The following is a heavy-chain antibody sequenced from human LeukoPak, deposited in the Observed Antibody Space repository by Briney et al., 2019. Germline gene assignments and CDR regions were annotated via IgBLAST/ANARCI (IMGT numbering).Heavy chain of an antibody. CDR1: GFTFSDYY. D-gene: IGHD1-26*01. V-gene: IGHV3-11*04. CDR3: ARRAMGATSFDY. Sequence: GGSLRLYCAASGFTFSDYYMTWVRQAPGKGLEWVSYISSSSNTVYYADSVKGRLTVSRDNANNSLFVQMTNLRAEDTAVYYCARRAMGATSFDYWGQGTLVTVSS. J-gene: IGHJ4*02. CDR2: ISSSSNTV.